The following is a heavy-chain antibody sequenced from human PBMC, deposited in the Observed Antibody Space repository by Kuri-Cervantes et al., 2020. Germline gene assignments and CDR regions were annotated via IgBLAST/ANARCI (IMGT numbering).Heavy chain of an antibody. D-gene: IGHD4-17*01. CDR1: GFTFDDYA. CDR3: AKGDYGDLRDAFDI. J-gene: IGHJ3*02. V-gene: IGHV3-9*01. Sequence: LSLTCAASGFTFDDYAMHWVRQAPGKGPEWVSGISWNSGSIGYADSVKGRFTISRDNAKNSLYLQMNSLRAEDTALYYCAKGDYGDLRDAFDIWGQGTMVTVSS. CDR2: ISWNSGSI.